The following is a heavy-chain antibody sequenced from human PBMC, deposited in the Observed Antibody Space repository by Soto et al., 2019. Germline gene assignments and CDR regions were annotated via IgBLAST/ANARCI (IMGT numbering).Heavy chain of an antibody. CDR3: ARGITMIVVVIPGAFAI. CDR1: GYTFTSYY. CDR2: INPSGGST. Sequence: ASVKVSCKASGYTFTSYYMHWVRQAPGQGLEWMGIINPSGGSTSYAQKFQGRVTMTRDTSTSTVYMELSSLRSEDTAVYYCARGITMIVVVIPGAFAIWGKGTMVTVSS. D-gene: IGHD3-22*01. J-gene: IGHJ3*02. V-gene: IGHV1-46*01.